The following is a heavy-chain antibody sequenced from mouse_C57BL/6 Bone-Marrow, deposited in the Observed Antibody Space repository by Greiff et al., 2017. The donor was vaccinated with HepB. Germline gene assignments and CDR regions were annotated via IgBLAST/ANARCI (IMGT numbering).Heavy chain of an antibody. V-gene: IGHV2-2*01. CDR3: ARTAAVAPYAMDY. D-gene: IGHD1-1*01. CDR1: GFSFTSYG. J-gene: IGHJ4*01. CDR2: IWSGGST. Sequence: QVQLQQSGPGLVQPSPSLSITCTASGFSFTSYGVHWVRQSPGKGLEWLGVIWSGGSTDYNAAFISRRSTSKDNSKSQVFFKMNRLQADDTAIYYCARTAAVAPYAMDYWGQGTSVTVSS.